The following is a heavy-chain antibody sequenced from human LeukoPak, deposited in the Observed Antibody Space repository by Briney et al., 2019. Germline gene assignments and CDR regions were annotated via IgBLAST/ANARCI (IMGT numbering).Heavy chain of an antibody. CDR2: ISSNGGST. CDR3: VKDPAYSSSWLKAAYFQH. V-gene: IGHV3-64D*06. CDR1: GFTFSSHA. J-gene: IGHJ1*01. Sequence: AGGSLRLSCAASGFTFSSHAMHWVRQAPGKGLEYVSAISSNGGSTYYADSVKGRFTISRDNSKNTLYLQMRSLRGEDTAVYYCVKDPAYSSSWLKAAYFQHWGQGTLVTVSS. D-gene: IGHD6-13*01.